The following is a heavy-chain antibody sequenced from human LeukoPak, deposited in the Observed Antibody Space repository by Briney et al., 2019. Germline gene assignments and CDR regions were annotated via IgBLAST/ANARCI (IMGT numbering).Heavy chain of an antibody. CDR1: GGSISSYY. Sequence: SETLSLTCTVSGGSISSYYWSWIRQPAGKGLEWIGRIYTSGSTNYNPSLKSRVTMSVDTSKNQFSLKLSSVTAADTAVYYCAXXXYDXWSGAPHFDYWGQGTLVTVSS. CDR2: IYTSGST. J-gene: IGHJ4*02. V-gene: IGHV4-4*07. D-gene: IGHD3-3*01. CDR3: AXXXYDXWSGAPHFDY.